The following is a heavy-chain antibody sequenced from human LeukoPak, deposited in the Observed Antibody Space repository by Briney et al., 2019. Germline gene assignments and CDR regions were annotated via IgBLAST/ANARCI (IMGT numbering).Heavy chain of an antibody. CDR1: GGSISSGDYY. J-gene: IGHJ6*02. Sequence: PSETLSLTCTVSGGSISSGDYYWSWIRQPPGKGLEWIGYIYYSGSTYYNPSLKSRVTISVDTSKNQFPLKLSSVTAADTAVYYCARVGNSYGMGVWGQGTTVTVSS. CDR3: ARVGNSYGMGV. D-gene: IGHD2/OR15-2a*01. CDR2: IYYSGST. V-gene: IGHV4-30-4*01.